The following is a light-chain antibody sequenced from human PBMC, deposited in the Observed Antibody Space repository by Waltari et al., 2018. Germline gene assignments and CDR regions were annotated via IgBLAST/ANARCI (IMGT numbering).Light chain of an antibody. J-gene: IGKJ5*01. V-gene: IGKV1-39*01. CDR2: AAS. CDR1: QTLSSY. CDR3: QQSYNSPIT. Sequence: DIQMTQSPSSLSASVGDRVNMTCRASQTLSSYLIWYRQKPGKPPNLLIYAASNLHTGVPSRFSGSGSGTDFTLTISEIQPDDFATYYCQQSYNSPITFGQGTRLEIQ.